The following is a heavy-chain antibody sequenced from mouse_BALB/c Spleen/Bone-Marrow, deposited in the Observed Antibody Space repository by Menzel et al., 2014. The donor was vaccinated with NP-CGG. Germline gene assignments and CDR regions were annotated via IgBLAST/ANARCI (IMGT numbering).Heavy chain of an antibody. CDR3: ARAPGYDLYYAMDY. CDR2: IWGDGNT. V-gene: IGHV2-6-7*01. Sequence: QVQLKESGPGLVAPSQSLSITCTVSGFSLTGYGINWVRQPPGKGLGWLRMIWGDGNTDYNSALKSRLSISKDNSKSQVFLKMNSLQTDDTARYYCARAPGYDLYYAMDYWGQGTSVTVSS. CDR1: GFSLTGYG. D-gene: IGHD1-2*01. J-gene: IGHJ4*01.